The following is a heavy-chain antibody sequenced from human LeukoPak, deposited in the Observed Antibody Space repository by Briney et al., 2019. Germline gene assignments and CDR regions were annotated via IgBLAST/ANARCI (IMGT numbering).Heavy chain of an antibody. D-gene: IGHD6-13*01. Sequence: SETLSLTCAVYGGSFSGYYWSWIRQPPGKGLEWIGEINHSGSTNYNPSLKSRVTISVDTSKNQFSLKLSSVAAADTAVYYCARKAAAGLRFDPWGQGTLVTVSS. CDR2: INHSGST. CDR1: GGSFSGYY. J-gene: IGHJ5*02. CDR3: ARKAAAGLRFDP. V-gene: IGHV4-34*01.